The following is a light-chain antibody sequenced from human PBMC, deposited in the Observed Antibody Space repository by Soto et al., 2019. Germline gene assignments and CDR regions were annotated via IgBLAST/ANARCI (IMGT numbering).Light chain of an antibody. CDR1: QSISSSY. J-gene: IGKJ1*01. CDR2: GAS. Sequence: EIVLTQSPCTLSLSPGERATLSCRASQSISSSYLAWYQQKPGQAPRLLIYGASRRATGIPARFSGSGSGTDFTLTISSLEPEDFAVYYCQQRSNWPPWTFGQGTKVDTK. V-gene: IGKV3D-20*02. CDR3: QQRSNWPPWT.